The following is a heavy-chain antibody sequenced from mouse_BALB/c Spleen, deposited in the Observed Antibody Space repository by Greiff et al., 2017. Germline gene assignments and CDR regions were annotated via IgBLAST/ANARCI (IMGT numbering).Heavy chain of an antibody. V-gene: IGHV5-4*02. CDR1: GFTFSDYY. CDR2: ISDGGSYT. J-gene: IGHJ3*01. CDR3: ARAPYYGYGSVAWFAY. Sequence: EVQLVESGGGLVKPGGSLKLSRAASGFTFSDYYMYWVRQTPEKRLEWVATISDGGSYTYYPDSVKGRFTISRDNAKNNLYLQMSSLKSEDTAMYYCARAPYYGYGSVAWFAYWGQGTLVTVSA. D-gene: IGHD2-9*01.